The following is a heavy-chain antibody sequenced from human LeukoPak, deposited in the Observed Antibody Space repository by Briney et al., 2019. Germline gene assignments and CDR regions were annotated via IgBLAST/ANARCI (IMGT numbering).Heavy chain of an antibody. CDR3: AREGTDYDFWSGYLDAFDI. CDR2: ISAYYGNT. CDR1: GYTFTSYG. Sequence: ASVKVFCKASGYTFTSYGIRWVGQAPGQGLEWMGWISAYYGNTNYAQKLQGRVTMTTDTSTSTAYMELRSLRSDDTAVYYCAREGTDYDFWSGYLDAFDIWGQGTMVTVSS. V-gene: IGHV1-18*01. J-gene: IGHJ3*02. D-gene: IGHD3-3*01.